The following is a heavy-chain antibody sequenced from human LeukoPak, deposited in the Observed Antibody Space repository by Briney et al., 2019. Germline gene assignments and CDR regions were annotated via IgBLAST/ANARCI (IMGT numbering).Heavy chain of an antibody. CDR2: IRYDGGNK. J-gene: IGHJ5*02. Sequence: GGSLRLSCAASGFTFSSYGMHWVRQAPGKGLEWVAFIRYDGGNKYYADSVKSRFTISRDNSKNTLYLQMKSLRAEDTAVYYCAREYEGYCSGGSCFRGTYNWFDPWGQGTLVTVSS. V-gene: IGHV3-30*02. CDR1: GFTFSSYG. CDR3: AREYEGYCSGGSCFRGTYNWFDP. D-gene: IGHD2-15*01.